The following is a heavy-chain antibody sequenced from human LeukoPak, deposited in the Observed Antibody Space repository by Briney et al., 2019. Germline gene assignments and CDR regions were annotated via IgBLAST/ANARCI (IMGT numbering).Heavy chain of an antibody. CDR1: AFTVSSNS. D-gene: IGHD2-21*01. V-gene: IGHV3-66*01. CDR3: ARIAKDCGGDCFADY. Sequence: GGSLRLSCAPSAFTVSSNSMTWIRQNPGKGLEWVSAIYYGGSTFYADSVKGRFTISRDSSKNTWSPQMDSLRAEDTAVYYCARIAKDCGGDCFADYWGQGTLVTVSS. CDR2: IYYGGST. J-gene: IGHJ4*02.